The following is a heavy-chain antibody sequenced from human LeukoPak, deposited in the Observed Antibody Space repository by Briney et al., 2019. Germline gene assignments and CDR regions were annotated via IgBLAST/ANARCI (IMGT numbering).Heavy chain of an antibody. J-gene: IGHJ4*02. V-gene: IGHV3-33*01. CDR1: GFTFSSYG. CDR3: ARDGGQDYGDSDYFDY. CDR2: IWYDGSNK. Sequence: GRSLRLSCAASGFTFSSYGMHWVRQAPGKGLEWVAVIWYDGSNKYYADSVKGRFTISRDNSKNTLYLQMNSLRAEDTAVYYCARDGGQDYGDSDYFDYWGQGTLVTVSS. D-gene: IGHD4-17*01.